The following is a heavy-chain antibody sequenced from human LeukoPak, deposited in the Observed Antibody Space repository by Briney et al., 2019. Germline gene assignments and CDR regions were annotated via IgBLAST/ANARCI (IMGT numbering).Heavy chain of an antibody. D-gene: IGHD3-3*01. J-gene: IGHJ3*02. CDR1: GYTFTSYG. V-gene: IGHV1-18*01. Sequence: ASVKVSCKASGYTFTSYGISWVRQAPGQGLEWMGWISAYNGNTNYAQKLQGRVTMTRDTSTSTVYMELSSLRSEDTAVYYCARVPDLTIFGVVITGNAFDIWGQGTMVTVSS. CDR2: ISAYNGNT. CDR3: ARVPDLTIFGVVITGNAFDI.